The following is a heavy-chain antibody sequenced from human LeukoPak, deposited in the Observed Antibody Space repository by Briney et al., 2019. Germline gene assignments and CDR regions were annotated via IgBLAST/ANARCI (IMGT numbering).Heavy chain of an antibody. J-gene: IGHJ4*02. V-gene: IGHV3-66*01. CDR2: IYSGGST. Sequence: GGSLNSPVAASGLTVSSTNRTWFAKAQGRGWSWVSVIYSGGSTYYADSVKGRFTISRDNSKNTLYLQMNSLRAEDTAVYYCARVGQQWEPLDYWGQGTLVTVSS. D-gene: IGHD6-19*01. CDR3: ARVGQQWEPLDY. CDR1: GLTVSSTN.